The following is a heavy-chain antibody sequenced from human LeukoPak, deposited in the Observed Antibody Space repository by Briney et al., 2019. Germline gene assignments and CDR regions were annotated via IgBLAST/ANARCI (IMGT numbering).Heavy chain of an antibody. CDR1: GYTFTTYY. CDR3: ARSIRAGSGWYSFDH. D-gene: IGHD6-19*01. V-gene: IGHV1-46*01. J-gene: IGHJ4*02. CDR2: INPGGGST. Sequence: ASVEVSCKASGYTFTTYYVHWVRQAPGQGLEWVGIINPGGGSTIHAQEFQGRVTMTSDTSTSTLFMELSSLRSEDTAVYYCARSIRAGSGWYSFDHWGQGTQVTVSS.